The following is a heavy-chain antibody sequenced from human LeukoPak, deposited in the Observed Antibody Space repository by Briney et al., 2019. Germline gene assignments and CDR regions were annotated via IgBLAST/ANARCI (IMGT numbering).Heavy chain of an antibody. Sequence: SETLSLTCTVSGGSISSYYWSWIRQPPGKGLEWIGYIYYSGSTNYNPSLKSRVTISVDTSKNQFSLKLSSVTAADTAVYYCARQLGTDYFDYWSQGTLVTVSS. D-gene: IGHD6-13*01. V-gene: IGHV4-59*01. CDR2: IYYSGST. CDR3: ARQLGTDYFDY. J-gene: IGHJ4*02. CDR1: GGSISSYY.